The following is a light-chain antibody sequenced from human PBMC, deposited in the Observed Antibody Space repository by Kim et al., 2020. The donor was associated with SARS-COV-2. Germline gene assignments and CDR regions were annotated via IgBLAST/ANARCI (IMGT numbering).Light chain of an antibody. CDR1: SLRHYY. CDR2: DEN. Sequence: ALGQTVRIKCQGDSLRHYYAGWYQQKPGQAPKVVFCDENNRPAGIPDRFSGSSSGNTASLTITGAQAEDEADYYCHSRISSTKEHVFGRGTKVTVL. J-gene: IGLJ1*01. CDR3: HSRISSTKEHV. V-gene: IGLV3-19*01.